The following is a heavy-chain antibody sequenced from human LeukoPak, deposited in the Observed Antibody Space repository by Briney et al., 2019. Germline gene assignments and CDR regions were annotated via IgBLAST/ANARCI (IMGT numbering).Heavy chain of an antibody. CDR3: ARDSVVGVVPTGAFDV. V-gene: IGHV1-69*05. D-gene: IGHD2-21*01. J-gene: IGHJ3*01. Sequence: GASVTVSFTASGGTFSIYAISWVRQAPGQGLEWMGGIIPIFGTANYAQKFQGRVTITTDESTSTAYMELSSLRSEDTAVYYCARDSVVGVVPTGAFDVWGQGTMVTVSS. CDR1: GGTFSIYA. CDR2: IIPIFGTA.